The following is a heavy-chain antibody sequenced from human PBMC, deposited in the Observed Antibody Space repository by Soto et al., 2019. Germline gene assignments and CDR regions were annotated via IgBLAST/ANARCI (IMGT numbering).Heavy chain of an antibody. CDR2: ISSSSSTI. D-gene: IGHD2-21*02. V-gene: IGHV3-48*02. Sequence: EVQLVESGGGLVQPGGSLRLSCAASGFTFSSYSMNWVRQAPGKGLEWVSYISSSSSTIYYADSVKGRFTISRDNAKNSLYLQMNGLRDEDAAVYYCASGKDCAEGGYWGQGTLVTVSS. J-gene: IGHJ4*02. CDR1: GFTFSSYS. CDR3: ASGKDCAEGGY.